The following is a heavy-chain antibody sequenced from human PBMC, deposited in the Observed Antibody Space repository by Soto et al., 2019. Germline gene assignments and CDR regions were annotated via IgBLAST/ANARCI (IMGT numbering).Heavy chain of an antibody. J-gene: IGHJ3*02. V-gene: IGHV1-46*01. Sequence: GASVKVSCKASGYTFTSYYMHWVRQAPGQGLEWMGIINPSGGSTSYAQKFQGRVTMTRDTSTSTVYMELSSLRSEDTAVYYCAREPSSLRGAAVGDAFDIWGQGTMVTVSS. D-gene: IGHD6-6*01. CDR2: INPSGGST. CDR1: GYTFTSYY. CDR3: AREPSSLRGAAVGDAFDI.